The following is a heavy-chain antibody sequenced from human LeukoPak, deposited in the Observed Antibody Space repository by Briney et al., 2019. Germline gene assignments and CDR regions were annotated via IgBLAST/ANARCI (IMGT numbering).Heavy chain of an antibody. V-gene: IGHV3-30-3*01. J-gene: IGHJ3*02. Sequence: GGSLRLSCAASGFTFSSYAMHWVRQAPGKGLEWVAVISYDGSNKYYADSVKGRVTISRGNSKNTLYLQMNSLRAEDAAVYYCARGALGIAVAEAFDIWGQGTMVTVSS. D-gene: IGHD6-19*01. CDR3: ARGALGIAVAEAFDI. CDR2: ISYDGSNK. CDR1: GFTFSSYA.